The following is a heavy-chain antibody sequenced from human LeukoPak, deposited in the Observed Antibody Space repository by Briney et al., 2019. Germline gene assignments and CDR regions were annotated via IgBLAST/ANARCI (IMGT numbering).Heavy chain of an antibody. J-gene: IGHJ4*02. CDR2: INHSGST. CDR3: VRVVKDILTGPTPGLPDN. CDR1: GGSFSGYY. Sequence: PSETLSLTCAVYGGSFSGYYWSWIRQPPGKGLEWIGEINHSGSTNYNPSLKSRVTISVDTSKNQFSLRLNSVTAADTAVYFCVRVVKDILTGPTPGLPDNWGQGTLVTVSS. V-gene: IGHV4-34*01. D-gene: IGHD3-9*01.